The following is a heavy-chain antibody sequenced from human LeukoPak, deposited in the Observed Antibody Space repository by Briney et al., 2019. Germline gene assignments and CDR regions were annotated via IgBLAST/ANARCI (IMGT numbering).Heavy chain of an antibody. CDR2: ISYDGSNK. D-gene: IGHD6-13*01. Sequence: GGSLRLSCAASGFTFSSYGMHWVRQAPGKGLEWVAVISYDGSNKYYAGSVKGRFTISRDNSKNTLYLQMNSLRAEDTAVYYCAKTSAAGTFDYWGQGTLVTVSS. CDR1: GFTFSSYG. V-gene: IGHV3-30*18. J-gene: IGHJ4*02. CDR3: AKTSAAGTFDY.